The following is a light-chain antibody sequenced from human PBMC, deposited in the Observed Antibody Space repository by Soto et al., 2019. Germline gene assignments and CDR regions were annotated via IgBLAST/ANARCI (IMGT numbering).Light chain of an antibody. J-gene: IGKJ1*01. CDR3: QHYNSYSEA. CDR1: QTISSW. CDR2: KAS. V-gene: IGKV1-5*03. Sequence: DIQMTQPPSTLSGSVVDRVTITCLASQTISSWLAWYQQKPGKAPKLLIYKASTLKSGVPSRFSGSGSGTEFTLTISSLQPDDFATYYCQHYNSYSEAFGQGTKVDIK.